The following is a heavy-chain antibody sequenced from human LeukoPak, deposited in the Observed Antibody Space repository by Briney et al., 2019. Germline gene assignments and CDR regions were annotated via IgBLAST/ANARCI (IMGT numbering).Heavy chain of an antibody. D-gene: IGHD2-15*01. CDR3: AHWTCGGGSCYASYY. Sequence: SGPTLVNPTQTLTLTCTFSGFSLSTSGVGVGWIRQPPGEALEWLALIYWDEDKRYSPSLKSRLTITKDTSKNQVVLTMTSMGPVDTATYYCAHWTCGGGSCYASYYWGQGTLVTVSS. V-gene: IGHV2-5*02. J-gene: IGHJ4*02. CDR2: IYWDEDK. CDR1: GFSLSTSGVG.